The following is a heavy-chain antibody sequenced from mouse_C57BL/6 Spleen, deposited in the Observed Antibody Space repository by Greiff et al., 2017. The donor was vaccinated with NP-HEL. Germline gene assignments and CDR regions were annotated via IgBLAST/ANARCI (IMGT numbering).Heavy chain of an antibody. CDR2: IYPGSGNT. V-gene: IGHV1-76*01. CDR3: ARGSTVVATDC. J-gene: IGHJ2*01. CDR1: GYTFTDYY. Sequence: QVQLQQSGAELVRPGASVKLSCKASGYTFTDYYINWVKQRPGQGLEWIARIYPGSGNTYYNEKFKGKATLTAEKSSSTAYMQLSSLTSEDSAVYFCARGSTVVATDCWGQGTTLTVSS. D-gene: IGHD1-1*01.